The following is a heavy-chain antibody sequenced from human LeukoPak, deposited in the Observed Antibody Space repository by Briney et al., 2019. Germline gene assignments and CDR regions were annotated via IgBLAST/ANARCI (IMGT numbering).Heavy chain of an antibody. CDR1: GFTFSSYA. Sequence: GRSLRLSCAASGFTFSSYAMHWVRQAPGKGLEWVAVISYDGSNKYYADSVKGRFTISRDNSKNTLYLQMNSLRVEDTAVYYCAKVAMVGWYFDLWGRGTLVTVSS. V-gene: IGHV3-30-3*01. CDR3: AKVAMVGWYFDL. CDR2: ISYDGSNK. D-gene: IGHD2-15*01. J-gene: IGHJ2*01.